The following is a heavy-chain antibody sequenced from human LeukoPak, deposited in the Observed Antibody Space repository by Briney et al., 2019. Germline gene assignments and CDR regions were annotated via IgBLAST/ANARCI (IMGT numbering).Heavy chain of an antibody. V-gene: IGHV4-39*01. J-gene: IGHJ4*02. Sequence: SETLSLTCTVSAGSISSSSYYWGWIRQPPGEGLEWIGSIYYSGSTYYNPSLKSRVTISVDTSKNQFSLKLSSVTAADTAVYYCARHSAYYDFWSGYSTFDYWGQGTLVTVSS. CDR2: IYYSGST. CDR1: AGSISSSSYY. D-gene: IGHD3-3*01. CDR3: ARHSAYYDFWSGYSTFDY.